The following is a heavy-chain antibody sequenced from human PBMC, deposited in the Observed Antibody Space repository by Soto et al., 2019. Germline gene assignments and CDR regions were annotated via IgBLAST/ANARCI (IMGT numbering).Heavy chain of an antibody. J-gene: IGHJ4*02. V-gene: IGHV4-39*01. CDR3: ARHVGNSPPGS. CDR1: GGSISSSNYH. D-gene: IGHD1-26*01. CDR2: MYYSGST. Sequence: QLQLQESGPGLVKPSETLSLTCTVSGGSISSSNYHWGWIRQPPGKGLEWIGSMYYSGSTYYNPSLKSRVTISVDTSKNQFSPKLTSVTAADTAAYHCARHVGNSPPGSWGQGTLVTVSS.